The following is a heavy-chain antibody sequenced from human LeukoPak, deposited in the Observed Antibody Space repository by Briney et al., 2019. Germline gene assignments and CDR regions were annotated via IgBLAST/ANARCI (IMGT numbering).Heavy chain of an antibody. D-gene: IGHD3-22*01. V-gene: IGHV1-69*05. J-gene: IGHJ6*03. Sequence: SVKVSCKASGGTFSSYAISWVPQAPGQGLEWMGGIIPIFGTANYAQKFQGRVTITTDESTSTAYMELSSLRSEDTAVYYCARGGDYYDSRPYYYMDVWGKGTTVTVSS. CDR3: ARGGDYYDSRPYYYMDV. CDR2: IIPIFGTA. CDR1: GGTFSSYA.